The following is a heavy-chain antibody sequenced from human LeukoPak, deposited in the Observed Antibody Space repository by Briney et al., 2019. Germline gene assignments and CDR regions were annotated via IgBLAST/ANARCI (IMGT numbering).Heavy chain of an antibody. J-gene: IGHJ3*01. D-gene: IGHD4-17*01. Sequence: GGSLRLSCAASGFTFSDYALIWVRQAPGKGLEWISAIRGTGGTTYYADSVKGRCTISRDNSRNTVYLQMNSLRAEDTALYFCGKDPNGNYVGAFDFWGPGTMVTVSS. CDR3: GKDPNGNYVGAFDF. CDR1: GFTFSDYA. CDR2: IRGTGGTT. V-gene: IGHV3-23*01.